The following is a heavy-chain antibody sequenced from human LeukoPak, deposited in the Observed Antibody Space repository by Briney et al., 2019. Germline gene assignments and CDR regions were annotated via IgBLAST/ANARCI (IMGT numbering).Heavy chain of an antibody. CDR2: ISNSDSSI. Sequence: PGGSLRLSCAASGILFSDYYMSWIRQAPGKGLEWVSYISNSDSSIYYADSVKGRFTISRDNANKSLFLQMNSLRAEDTAVYYCTSHVGGTARAWGYFQYWGQGTLVTVSS. CDR1: GILFSDYY. D-gene: IGHD1-26*01. CDR3: TSHVGGTARAWGYFQY. J-gene: IGHJ1*01. V-gene: IGHV3-11*01.